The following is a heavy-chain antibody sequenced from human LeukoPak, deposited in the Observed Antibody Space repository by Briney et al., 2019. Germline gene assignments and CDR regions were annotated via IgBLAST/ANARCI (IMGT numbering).Heavy chain of an antibody. D-gene: IGHD2-15*01. V-gene: IGHV4-61*02. CDR3: ARTFCSGGNCYHFDS. CDR1: GGSMSSIYHD. J-gene: IGHJ4*02. Sequence: SETLSLTCTVSGGSMSSIYHDWNWIRQPAGKGLEWIGRMYTSGDTTYNPSLQGRVTISLDTSKSQFSLKLSSVTAADTAVYYCARTFCSGGNCYHFDSWGQGILVTVSS. CDR2: MYTSGDT.